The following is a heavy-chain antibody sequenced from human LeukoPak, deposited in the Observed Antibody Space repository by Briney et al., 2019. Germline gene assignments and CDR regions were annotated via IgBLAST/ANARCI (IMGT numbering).Heavy chain of an antibody. CDR3: ARGYGVLRYFDWLSPSEDYFDY. J-gene: IGHJ4*02. CDR2: ISAYNGNT. D-gene: IGHD3-9*01. Sequence: GASVKVSCEASGYTFTSYGISWVRQAPGQGLEWMGWISAYNGNTNYAQKLQGRVTMTTDTSTSTAYMELRSLRSDDTAVYYCARGYGVLRYFDWLSPSEDYFDYWGQGTLVTVSS. CDR1: GYTFTSYG. V-gene: IGHV1-18*01.